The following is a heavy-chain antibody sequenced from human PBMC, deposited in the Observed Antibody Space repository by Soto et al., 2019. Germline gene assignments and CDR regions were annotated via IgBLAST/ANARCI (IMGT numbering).Heavy chain of an antibody. Sequence: GGSLRLSCAASGFTFSSYGMHWVRQAPGKGLEWVAVISYDGSNKYYADSVKGRFTISRDNSKNTLYLQMNSLRAEDTAVYYCAKRNTAGSTRLSSFDYGGQGTLVTVSS. D-gene: IGHD2-2*01. CDR3: AKRNTAGSTRLSSFDY. CDR1: GFTFSSYG. CDR2: ISYDGSNK. V-gene: IGHV3-30*18. J-gene: IGHJ4*02.